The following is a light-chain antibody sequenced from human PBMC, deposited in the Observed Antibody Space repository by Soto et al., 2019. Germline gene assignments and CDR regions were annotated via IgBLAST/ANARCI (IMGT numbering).Light chain of an antibody. V-gene: IGKV3-20*01. Sequence: EMVMSQSPGTLSLIQGERATISCRASQSVSNNYLAWYQQKPGQAPRLLIYGASNRATGIPDRFSGSGSGTDFTLTISRLEPEDFAVYYCQQYGSSGTFGQGTKVDI. CDR2: GAS. CDR1: QSVSNNY. CDR3: QQYGSSGT. J-gene: IGKJ1*01.